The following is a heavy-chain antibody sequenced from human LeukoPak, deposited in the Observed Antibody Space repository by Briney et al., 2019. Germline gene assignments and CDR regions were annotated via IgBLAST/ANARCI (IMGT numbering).Heavy chain of an antibody. CDR2: ISSSSSTI. J-gene: IGHJ4*02. CDR1: GFSFSSYS. V-gene: IGHV3-48*01. D-gene: IGHD6-13*01. Sequence: GKSLRLSCAASGFSFSSYSMNWVRQAPGDGMEWVSYISSSSSTIDYADSVKGRFTISRDNAKNSLYLQTNSLRAEDTAVYYCARGYSSSCDYWGQGTLVTVSS. CDR3: ARGYSSSCDY.